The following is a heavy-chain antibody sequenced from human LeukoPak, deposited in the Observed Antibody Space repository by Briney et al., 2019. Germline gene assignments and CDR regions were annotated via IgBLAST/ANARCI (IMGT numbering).Heavy chain of an antibody. CDR1: GAPISSNNW. CDR3: ARGFGGNSDY. Sequence: SETLSLTCAVSGAPISSNNWWWSWVRQPPGKGLEWIGEIYHSGSTNYNPSLRSRVTMSVDKSKNQFSLKLSSVTAADTAVYYCARGFGGNSDYWGQGTLVTVSS. J-gene: IGHJ4*02. V-gene: IGHV4-4*02. CDR2: IYHSGST. D-gene: IGHD4-23*01.